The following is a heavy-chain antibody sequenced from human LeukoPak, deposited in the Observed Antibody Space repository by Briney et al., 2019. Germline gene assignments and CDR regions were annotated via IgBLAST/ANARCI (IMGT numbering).Heavy chain of an antibody. CDR1: GFTFDDYA. CDR2: ISWNSGSI. V-gene: IGHV3-9*01. CDR3: AKDRSGSYSNWFDP. J-gene: IGHJ5*02. D-gene: IGHD1-26*01. Sequence: GRSLSLSCAASGFTFDDYAMHWVRQAPGKGLEWVSGISWNSGSIGYADSVKGRFTISRDNAKNSLYLQMNSLRAEDTAFYYCAKDRSGSYSNWFDPWGQGTLVTVSS.